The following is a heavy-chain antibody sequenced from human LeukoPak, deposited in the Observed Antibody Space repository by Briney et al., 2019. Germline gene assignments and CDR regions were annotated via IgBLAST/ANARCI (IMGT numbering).Heavy chain of an antibody. D-gene: IGHD6-19*01. CDR3: ARDGDYGYSSGWLGYD. J-gene: IGHJ4*02. V-gene: IGHV1-69*13. CDR2: IIPIFGTA. Sequence: SVKVSCKASGGTFSSYAISWVRQAPGQGLEWMGGIIPIFGTANYAQKFQGRVTITADESRSTAYMELSSLRSEDTAVYYCARDGDYGYSSGWLGYDWGQGTLVTVSS. CDR1: GGTFSSYA.